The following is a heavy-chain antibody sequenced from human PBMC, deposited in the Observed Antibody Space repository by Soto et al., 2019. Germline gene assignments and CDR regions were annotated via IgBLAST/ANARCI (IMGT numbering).Heavy chain of an antibody. D-gene: IGHD3-10*01. CDR2: INPNSGNI. J-gene: IGHJ4*02. Sequence: ASVKVSCKASGDTFTTYDINWVRQATGHGLEWMGWINPNSGNIGYAQGFQGRVTMTRDTAIRTAYMEVSSLRSDGTAVYYCARGRASGSYYLLDYWGQGTLVTVSS. V-gene: IGHV1-8*01. CDR3: ARGRASGSYYLLDY. CDR1: GDTFTTYD.